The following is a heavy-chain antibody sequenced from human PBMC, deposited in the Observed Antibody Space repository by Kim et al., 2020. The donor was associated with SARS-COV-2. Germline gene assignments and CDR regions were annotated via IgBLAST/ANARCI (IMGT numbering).Heavy chain of an antibody. CDR3: AKDRGSITMVPGVIVSSLIDY. J-gene: IGHJ4*02. Sequence: GGSLRHSCAASGFTFNTFAMHWVRQAPGKGLEWVAVISCDGGSKYYADSVKGRFTISRDNSKDTLYLQMNSLRAEDAAVYYCAKDRGSITMVPGVIVSSLIDYWGQGALVTVSS. V-gene: IGHV3-30*18. CDR1: GFTFNTFA. D-gene: IGHD3-10*01. CDR2: ISCDGGSK.